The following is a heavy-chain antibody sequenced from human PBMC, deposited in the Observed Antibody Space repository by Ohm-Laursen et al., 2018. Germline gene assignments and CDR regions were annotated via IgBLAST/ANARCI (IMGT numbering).Heavy chain of an antibody. CDR1: GFTFSSYA. D-gene: IGHD1-26*01. CDR3: ARAAGSYPYYFDY. CDR2: ISSSSSYI. J-gene: IGHJ4*02. Sequence: SLRISCTASGFTFSSYAMSWVRQAPGKGLEWVSSISSSSSYIYYADSVKGRFTISRDNAKNSLYLQMNSLRAEDTAVYYCARAAGSYPYYFDYWGQGTLVTVSS. V-gene: IGHV3-21*01.